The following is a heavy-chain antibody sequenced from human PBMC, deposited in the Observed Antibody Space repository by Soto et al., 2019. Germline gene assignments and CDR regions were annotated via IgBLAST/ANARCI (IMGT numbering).Heavy chain of an antibody. CDR1: GYSFTNYY. D-gene: IGHD2-2*01. Sequence: ASVKVSCKASGYSFTNYYMHWVRQAPGQGLEWMGTINAGGGYTTYAQKFQGRVTITADESTSTAYMELSSLRSEDTAVYYFSREGLVLVPTTVNSDYYYYAMDVWG. CDR2: INAGGGYT. V-gene: IGHV1-46*01. J-gene: IGHJ6*02. CDR3: SREGLVLVPTTVNSDYYYYAMDV.